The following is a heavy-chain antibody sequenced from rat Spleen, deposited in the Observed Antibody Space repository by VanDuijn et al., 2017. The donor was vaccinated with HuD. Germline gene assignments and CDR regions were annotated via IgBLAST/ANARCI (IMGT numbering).Heavy chain of an antibody. Sequence: EVQLVESGGGLVQPGRSLKLSCVASGFTFNNYWMSWIRQAPGKGLEWVASITNIGGSIYYPDSVKGRFTISRDNAQNTLYLQMNSLRSEDTATYYCTRDGYYDGYYRYFDYWGQGVMVTVSS. J-gene: IGHJ2*01. CDR3: TRDGYYDGYYRYFDY. CDR2: ITNIGGSI. CDR1: GFTFNNYW. D-gene: IGHD1-12*03. V-gene: IGHV5-31*01.